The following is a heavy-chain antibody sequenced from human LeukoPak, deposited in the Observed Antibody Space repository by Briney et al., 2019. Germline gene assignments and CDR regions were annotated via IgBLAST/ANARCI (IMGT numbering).Heavy chain of an antibody. J-gene: IGHJ6*02. CDR2: IYYSGST. CDR3: ARDPWIQLWSRPGDYCGMDV. D-gene: IGHD5-18*01. CDR1: GGSISSGGYY. Sequence: SETLSLTCTVSGGSISSGGYYWSWIRQHPGKGLEWIGYIYYSGSTYYNPSLKSRVTISVDTSKNQFSLKLSAVTAADTAVYYCARDPWIQLWSRPGDYCGMDVWGQGTTVTVSS. V-gene: IGHV4-31*03.